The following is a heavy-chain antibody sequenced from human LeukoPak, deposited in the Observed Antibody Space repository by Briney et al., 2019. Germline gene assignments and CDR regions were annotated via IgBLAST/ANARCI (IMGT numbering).Heavy chain of an antibody. J-gene: IGHJ6*03. CDR1: GYTFTSYD. V-gene: IGHV1-8*01. CDR2: MNPNSGNT. D-gene: IGHD5-24*01. Sequence: GASVKVSCKASGYTFTSYDINWVRQATGQGLEWMGRMNPNSGNTGYAQKFQGRVTMTRNTSISTAYMELSSLRSEDTAVYYCARVGDGYNTNYYYYYYMDVWGKGTTVTVSS. CDR3: ARVGDGYNTNYYYYYYMDV.